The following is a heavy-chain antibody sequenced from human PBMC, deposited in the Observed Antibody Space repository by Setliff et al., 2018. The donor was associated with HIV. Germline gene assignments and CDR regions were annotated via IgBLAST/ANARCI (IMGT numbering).Heavy chain of an antibody. D-gene: IGHD3-3*01. CDR2: FYTSGNI. J-gene: IGHJ5*02. CDR3: ARGSHASFWTGYGEIYFDP. Sequence: KPSETLSLTCSVSGGSVSSDKFYWTWIRQPAGKGLEWIGHFYTSGNIHYSPSLKSRVTISMDTSKNQLFLNLTSVTAADTAVYYCARGSHASFWTGYGEIYFDPWGQGTQVTVSS. V-gene: IGHV4-61*09. CDR1: GGSVSSDKFY.